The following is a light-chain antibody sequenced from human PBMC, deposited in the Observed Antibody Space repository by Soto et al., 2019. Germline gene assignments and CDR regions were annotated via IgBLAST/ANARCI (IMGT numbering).Light chain of an antibody. CDR1: QSVSSN. CDR2: GAS. J-gene: IGKJ2*01. V-gene: IGKV3-15*01. CDR3: QQFYNWPMYT. Sequence: EIVMTQSPATLSVSPGERATLSCRASQSVSSNLAWYQQKPGQAPRLLIYGASTRATGIPARFSGSGSGTEFTLTINSLQSEDIAVYYCQQFYNWPMYTFGQGTKLEIK.